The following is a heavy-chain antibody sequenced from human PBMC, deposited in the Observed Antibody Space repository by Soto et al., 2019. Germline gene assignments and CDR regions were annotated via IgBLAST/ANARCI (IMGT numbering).Heavy chain of an antibody. J-gene: IGHJ6*02. D-gene: IGHD6-19*01. CDR3: ARVIAVAGTGYYYGMDV. CDR1: GFTFSSYW. V-gene: IGHV3-74*01. Sequence: PGGSLRLSCAASGFTFSSYWMHWVRQAPGKGLVWVSRINSDGSSTSYADSVKGRFTISRDNAKNTLYLQMNSLRAEDTAVYYCARVIAVAGTGYYYGMDVWGQGTTVTVSS. CDR2: INSDGSST.